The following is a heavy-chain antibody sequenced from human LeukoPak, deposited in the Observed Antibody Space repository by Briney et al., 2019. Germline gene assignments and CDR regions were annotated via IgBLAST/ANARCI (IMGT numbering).Heavy chain of an antibody. CDR1: GGSTNSYY. V-gene: IGHV4-59*01. J-gene: IGHJ3*02. Sequence: SETLSLTCSVSGGSTNSYYWYWIRQPPGKGLEWIGYTHYSGSTNYNPSLKSRVTISADTSKNHFSLKLSSVTAADTAVYYCARGLGGYARAAFDIWGQGTMVTVSS. CDR2: THYSGST. D-gene: IGHD6-25*01. CDR3: ARGLGGYARAAFDI.